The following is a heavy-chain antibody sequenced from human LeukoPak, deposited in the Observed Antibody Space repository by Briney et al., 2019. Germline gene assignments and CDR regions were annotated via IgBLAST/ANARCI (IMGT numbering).Heavy chain of an antibody. CDR2: FDPEDGET. J-gene: IGHJ1*01. Sequence: ASVKVSYKVSGYTLTELSMHWVRQAPGKGLEWMGGFDPEDGETIYAQKFQGRVTMTEDTSTDTAYMELSSLRSEDTAVYYCATKGFYDFWSGYYKYFQHWGQGTLVTVSS. V-gene: IGHV1-24*01. D-gene: IGHD3-3*01. CDR1: GYTLTELS. CDR3: ATKGFYDFWSGYYKYFQH.